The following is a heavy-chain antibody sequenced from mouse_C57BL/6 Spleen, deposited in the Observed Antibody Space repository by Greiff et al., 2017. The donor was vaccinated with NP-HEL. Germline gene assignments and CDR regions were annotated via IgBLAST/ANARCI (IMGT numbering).Heavy chain of an antibody. CDR2: IDPEDGET. Sequence: VQLKESGAELVKPGASVKLSCTASGFNIKDYYMHWVKQRTEQGLEWIGRIDPEDGETKYARKFQGKATITADTSSNTAYLQIRSLTSEDTAVYYCARRLSIMDYWGQGTSVTVSS. D-gene: IGHD6-5*01. V-gene: IGHV14-2*01. J-gene: IGHJ4*01. CDR1: GFNIKDYY. CDR3: ARRLSIMDY.